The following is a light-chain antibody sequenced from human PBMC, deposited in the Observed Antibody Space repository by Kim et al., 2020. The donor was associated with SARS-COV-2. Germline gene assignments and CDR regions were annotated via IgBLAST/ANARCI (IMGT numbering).Light chain of an antibody. Sequence: EIVLTQSPATLSLSPGERATLSCKASQSVSSSLAWFQQKPGQAPRVLIYDASNRATGIPARFSGSGSGTDFTLTISSLEPEDFAVYYCQQRSNWPPTFGQGTKVDIK. CDR1: QSVSSS. V-gene: IGKV3-11*01. J-gene: IGKJ1*01. CDR2: DAS. CDR3: QQRSNWPPT.